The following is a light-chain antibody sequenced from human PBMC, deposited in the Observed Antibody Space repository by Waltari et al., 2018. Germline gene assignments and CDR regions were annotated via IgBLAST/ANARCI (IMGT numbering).Light chain of an antibody. CDR1: TGSVSTSHH. CDR2: NTN. J-gene: IGLJ3*02. V-gene: IGLV8-61*01. Sequence: QTVVTPESAFPVSPGGTASLACAFSTGSVSTSHHSRWYQQTPGPAPRTLIYNTNTRSSGVPARFSGSILWNKAALTSTGAQAEDESDYYCVLDMGSGASVFGGGTKLTVL. CDR3: VLDMGSGASV.